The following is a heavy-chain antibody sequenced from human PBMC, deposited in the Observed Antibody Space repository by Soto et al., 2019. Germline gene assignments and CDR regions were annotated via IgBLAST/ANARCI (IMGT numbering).Heavy chain of an antibody. CDR2: IYWDDDK. CDR1: GFSLSTRGVG. J-gene: IGHJ3*02. V-gene: IGHV2-5*02. Sequence: QITLKESGPPLVKPTQTLTLTCTFSGFSLSTRGVGVGWIRQPPGKALEWLTLIYWDDDKHYSPSLDSRLSIIKDTSKNQVVLIMTNMDPVDTATYYCARSQITMVRGVRTDAFDIWGQGTMVTVSS. D-gene: IGHD3-10*01. CDR3: ARSQITMVRGVRTDAFDI.